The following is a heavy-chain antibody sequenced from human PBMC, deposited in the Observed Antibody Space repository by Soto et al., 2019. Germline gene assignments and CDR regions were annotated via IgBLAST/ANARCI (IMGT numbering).Heavy chain of an antibody. D-gene: IGHD3-10*01. Sequence: ASVKVSCKVSGYTLTELSMHWVRQAPGKGLEWMEGFAPEDGETIYAQELQGRVTMTEDTSTDTAYMELSSLRSEDTAVYYCATLSITMVRGVVNYYGMDVWGQGTTVTVSS. CDR3: ATLSITMVRGVVNYYGMDV. CDR2: FAPEDGET. V-gene: IGHV1-24*01. J-gene: IGHJ6*02. CDR1: GYTLTELS.